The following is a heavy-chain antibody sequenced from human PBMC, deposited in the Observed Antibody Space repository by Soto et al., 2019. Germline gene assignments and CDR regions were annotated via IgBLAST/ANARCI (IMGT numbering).Heavy chain of an antibody. CDR1: GFTFQNYS. V-gene: IGHV3-30*03. CDR3: ARVESSGAAKYFIDY. Sequence: QVQLVESGGGVVQPGRSLRLSCAASGFTFQNYSMHWVRQAPGKGLEWVAVTSYDGGKNFYADSVKGRFTISRDNSKNTLYLPMNRLRAGDTAIYYCARVESSGAAKYFIDYWGQGTLVTVSS. J-gene: IGHJ4*02. CDR2: TSYDGGKN. D-gene: IGHD3-10*01.